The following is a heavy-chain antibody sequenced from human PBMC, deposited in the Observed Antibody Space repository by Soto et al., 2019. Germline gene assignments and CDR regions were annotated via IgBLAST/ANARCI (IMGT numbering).Heavy chain of an antibody. V-gene: IGHV3-23*01. J-gene: IGHJ4*02. CDR3: AKDRLAGNFGY. CDR1: GFAFNNYA. CDR2: ISATGGST. Sequence: GVLRLACAAAGFAFNNYAMNWVRQAPGKGLEWVATISATGGSTYYADSVKDRFTISRDNSKNTLYLQMNGLRVEDTAVYYCAKDRLAGNFGYWGQGPQVTVSS.